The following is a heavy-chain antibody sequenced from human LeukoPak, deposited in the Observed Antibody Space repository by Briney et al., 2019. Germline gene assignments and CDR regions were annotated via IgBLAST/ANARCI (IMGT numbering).Heavy chain of an antibody. J-gene: IGHJ6*02. CDR3: ARARIYYYDNSGYYFPKDGMDV. D-gene: IGHD3-22*01. CDR2: ISYDGNNK. Sequence: GGSLRLSCAASGFTFSSYAMHWVRQAPGKGLEWVAVISYDGNNKYYADSVKGRFTISRDNSKNTLYLQMNSLRAEDTAVFYCARARIYYYDNSGYYFPKDGMDVWGQGTTVTVSS. CDR1: GFTFSSYA. V-gene: IGHV3-30-3*01.